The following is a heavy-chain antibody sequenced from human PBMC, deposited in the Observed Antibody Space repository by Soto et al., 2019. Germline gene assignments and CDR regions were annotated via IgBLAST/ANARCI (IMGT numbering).Heavy chain of an antibody. CDR1: GFTFSSYW. V-gene: IGHV3-74*01. CDR2: INSDGSST. D-gene: IGHD1-7*01. J-gene: IGHJ6*02. CDR3: ARVEATGTTKYYYYGMDV. Sequence: GGSLRLSCAASGFTFSSYWMHWVRQAPGKGLVRVSRINSDGSSTSYADSVKGRFTISRDNAKNTLYLQMNSLRAEDTAVYYCARVEATGTTKYYYYGMDVWGQGTTVTVSS.